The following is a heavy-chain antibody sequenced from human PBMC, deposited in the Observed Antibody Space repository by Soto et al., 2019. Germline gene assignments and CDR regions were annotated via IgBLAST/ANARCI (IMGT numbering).Heavy chain of an antibody. D-gene: IGHD6-6*01. V-gene: IGHV1-46*01. CDR1: GYTFTGYY. CDR2: INPSGGRT. Sequence: ASVKVSCKASGYTFTGYYMHWVRQAPGQGLEWMGRINPSGGRTSYAQKFQGRVTMTRDTSTSTVYVELSSLRSDDTAVYYCARDFSSSSLFDYWGQGTLVTVSS. J-gene: IGHJ4*02. CDR3: ARDFSSSSLFDY.